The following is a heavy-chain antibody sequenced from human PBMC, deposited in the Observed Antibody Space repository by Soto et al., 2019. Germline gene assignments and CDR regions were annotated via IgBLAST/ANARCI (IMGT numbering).Heavy chain of an antibody. CDR3: ARIYGSGSYYNPYYYYYYMDV. J-gene: IGHJ6*03. CDR1: GCSISRYY. D-gene: IGHD3-10*01. V-gene: IGHV4-59*01. Sequence: SEALSVTCTVSGCSISRYYWSWIRQPPGKGLEWIGYIYYSGSTNSNPSLKSRVTISVDTSKNQFSLKLSSVTAADTAVYYCARIYGSGSYYNPYYYYYYMDVWGKGTTVTVSS. CDR2: IYYSGST.